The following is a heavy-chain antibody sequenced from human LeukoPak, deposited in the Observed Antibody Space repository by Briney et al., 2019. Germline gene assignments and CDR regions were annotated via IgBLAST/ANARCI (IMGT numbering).Heavy chain of an antibody. D-gene: IGHD3-10*01. CDR1: GGSISSGGYY. J-gene: IGHJ5*02. CDR2: IYHSGST. CDR3: ARARGYYYGSGSYYNDWFDP. Sequence: SETLSLTCTVSGGSISSGGYYWSWIRQPPGKGLEWIGYIYHSGSTYYNPSLKSRVTISVDRSKNQFSLKLSSVTAADTAVYYCARARGYYYGSGSYYNDWFDPWGQGTLVTVSS. V-gene: IGHV4-30-2*01.